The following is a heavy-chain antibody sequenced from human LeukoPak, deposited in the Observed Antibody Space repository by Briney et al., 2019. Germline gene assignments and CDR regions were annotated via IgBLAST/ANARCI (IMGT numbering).Heavy chain of an antibody. D-gene: IGHD6-13*01. V-gene: IGHV4-59*01. CDR3: SRSLPGAVGAADL. J-gene: IGHJ5*02. CDR1: GGSIISYY. Sequence: SETLSLTCTVSGGSIISYYWSWIRQTPGKGLEWIAYIHSSGSTNYNPSLKSRVTISVDTSKNHFSLKVTSMTAADAGIYYCSRSLPGAVGAADLWGQGTLVTVSS. CDR2: IHSSGST.